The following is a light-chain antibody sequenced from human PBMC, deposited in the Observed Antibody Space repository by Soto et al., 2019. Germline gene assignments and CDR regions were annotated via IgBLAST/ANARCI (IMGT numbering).Light chain of an antibody. V-gene: IGKV3-15*01. J-gene: IGKJ5*01. CDR1: QDIRST. CDR2: DTS. Sequence: EIVMTQSPATLSVSPGERATLSCRARQDIRSTLAWYQQKPGQTPRLLIYDTSTRATGIPARFSGNGSGTEFTLTIDRLQSEDFVVYYCLQYGSWRLTFGEGTRLEIK. CDR3: LQYGSWRLT.